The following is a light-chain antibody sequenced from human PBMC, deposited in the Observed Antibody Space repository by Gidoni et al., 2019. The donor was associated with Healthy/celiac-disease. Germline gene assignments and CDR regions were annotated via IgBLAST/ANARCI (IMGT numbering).Light chain of an antibody. V-gene: IGKV2-28*01. CDR1: QSLLHSNGYNY. Sequence: DIVMTQSPLSLPVTPGEPASISCRSSQSLLHSNGYNYLDWYLQKPGQSPQLLIYLGSNRASGVPDRFSGSGSGTDFTLKISRVEAEDVGVYYCMQALQTPYTFAQXTKLEIK. J-gene: IGKJ2*01. CDR3: MQALQTPYT. CDR2: LGS.